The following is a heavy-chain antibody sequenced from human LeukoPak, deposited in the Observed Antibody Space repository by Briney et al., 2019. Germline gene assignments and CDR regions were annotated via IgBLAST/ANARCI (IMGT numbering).Heavy chain of an antibody. D-gene: IGHD3-3*01. CDR3: ARGGGYDFWSGYFDTYYYYYYGMDV. V-gene: IGHV1-69*05. J-gene: IGHJ6*02. CDR2: IIPIFGTA. Sequence: ASVKVSCKASGGTFSSYAISWVRQAPGQGLEWMGGIIPIFGTANYAQKFQGRVTMTRNTSISTAYMELSSLRSEDTAVYYCARGGGYDFWSGYFDTYYYYYYGMDVWGQGTTVTVSS. CDR1: GGTFSSYA.